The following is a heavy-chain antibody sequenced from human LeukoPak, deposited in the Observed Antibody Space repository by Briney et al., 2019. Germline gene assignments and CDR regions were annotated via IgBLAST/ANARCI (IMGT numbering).Heavy chain of an antibody. CDR2: INHSGNT. Sequence: SETLSLTCAVYGGSFSGYYWSWIRHPPGKGLEWIGEINHSGNTNYNPSLKSRVTISVDTSKNQFSLKLSSVTAADTAVYYCARRSRFGDRWGLYYYGMDVWGQGTTVTVSS. D-gene: IGHD3-10*01. J-gene: IGHJ6*02. V-gene: IGHV4-34*01. CDR3: ARRSRFGDRWGLYYYGMDV. CDR1: GGSFSGYY.